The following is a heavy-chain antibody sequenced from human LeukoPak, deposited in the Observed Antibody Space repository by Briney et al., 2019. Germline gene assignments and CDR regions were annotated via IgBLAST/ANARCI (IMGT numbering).Heavy chain of an antibody. CDR1: GYTFTGFY. J-gene: IGHJ4*02. CDR3: ARDASTIRFDY. CDR2: ITTNTGNP. V-gene: IGHV7-4-1*02. D-gene: IGHD5-24*01. Sequence: GSVKVSCKASGYTFTGFYLHWLRQAPGQGLEWMGWITTNTGNPTYAQGFTGRFVFSLDTSVSTAYLQISSLKAEDTAVYYCARDASTIRFDYWGQGTLVTVSS.